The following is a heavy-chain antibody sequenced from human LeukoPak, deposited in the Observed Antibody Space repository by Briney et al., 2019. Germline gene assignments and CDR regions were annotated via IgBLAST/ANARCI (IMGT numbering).Heavy chain of an antibody. CDR2: MNPNSGNT. Sequence: ASVKVSCKASGYTFTGCYMHWVRQAPGQGLEWMGWMNPNSGNTGYAQKFQGRVTMTRNTSISTAYMELSSLRSEDTAVYYCANLAAAGPAGGYWGQGTLVTVSS. CDR3: ANLAAAGPAGGY. J-gene: IGHJ4*02. D-gene: IGHD6-13*01. CDR1: GYTFTGCY. V-gene: IGHV1-8*02.